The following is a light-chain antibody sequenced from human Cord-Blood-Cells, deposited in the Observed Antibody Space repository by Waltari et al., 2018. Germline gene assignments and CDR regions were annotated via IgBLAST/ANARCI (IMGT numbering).Light chain of an antibody. J-gene: IGKJ4*01. CDR3: QQYYSTPLT. Sequence: DIVMTQSPDSLAVSLGERATINCKSSQSVLYSSNNKNYLDWYQQKPGQPPKLLIYWASTRESGVPDRFSGSGSVTDFTLTISILQAEDVAVYYCQQYYSTPLTFGGGTKVEIK. V-gene: IGKV4-1*01. CDR2: WAS. CDR1: QSVLYSSNNKNY.